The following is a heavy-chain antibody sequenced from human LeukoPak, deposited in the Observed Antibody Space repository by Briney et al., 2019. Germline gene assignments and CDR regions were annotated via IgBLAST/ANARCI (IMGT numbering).Heavy chain of an antibody. Sequence: GESLKISCKGSGDSFSSYWIGWVRQMPGKGLEWMGTIYPGDSDTRYSPSFQGQVTIAADKSISTAYLQWSSLKASDTAMYYCARTTYYYGSGRPTNWFDPWGQGTLVTVSS. CDR3: ARTTYYYGSGRPTNWFDP. CDR2: IYPGDSDT. V-gene: IGHV5-51*01. D-gene: IGHD3-10*01. CDR1: GDSFSSYW. J-gene: IGHJ5*02.